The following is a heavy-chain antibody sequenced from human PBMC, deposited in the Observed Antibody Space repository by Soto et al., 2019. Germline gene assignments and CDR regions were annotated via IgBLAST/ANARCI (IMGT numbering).Heavy chain of an antibody. V-gene: IGHV1-3*01. CDR2: INGGDGGT. J-gene: IGHJ4*02. Sequence: QVQLLQSGAEVKKPGASVKVSCKASGYTFADYAIHWVRLAPGQSLEWMGWINGGDGGTKYSQNFQDRVTFTRDTSETTAYMELNSLSSEDTAVYYCAQSSGWYALHYWGQGTLVTVSS. D-gene: IGHD6-19*01. CDR3: AQSSGWYALHY. CDR1: GYTFADYA.